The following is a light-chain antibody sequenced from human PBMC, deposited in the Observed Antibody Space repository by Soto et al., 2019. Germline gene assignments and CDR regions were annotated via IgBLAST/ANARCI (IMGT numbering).Light chain of an antibody. CDR1: HDISTY. Sequence: THLRQPPSLLRASVGDRVNITVRASHDISTYLDWYQQKPGKAPKLMIYEASTLQSGVPSSFSGSGSGIEFTLTVSGFLLKHFATYRCQQLNALGLRFGQG. J-gene: IGKJ2*01. V-gene: IGKV1-9*01. CDR3: QQLNALGLR. CDR2: EAS.